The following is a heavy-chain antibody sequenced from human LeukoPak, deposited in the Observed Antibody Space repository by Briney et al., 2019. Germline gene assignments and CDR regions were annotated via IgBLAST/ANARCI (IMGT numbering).Heavy chain of an antibody. CDR2: IDPNSGGT. J-gene: IGHJ4*02. CDR3: ARVGSSSWQLFDY. CDR1: GYTFTDFY. V-gene: IGHV1-2*02. D-gene: IGHD6-13*01. Sequence: ASVKVSCKASGYTFTDFYIYWVRQAPGQGLEWMGWIDPNSGGTGYSQKFQGRVTMTRDTYISTAYMELSSLRSDDTAVYYCARVGSSSWQLFDYWGQGTLVTVSS.